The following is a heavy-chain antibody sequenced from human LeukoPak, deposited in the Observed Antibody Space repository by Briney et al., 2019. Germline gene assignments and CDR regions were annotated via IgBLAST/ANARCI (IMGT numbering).Heavy chain of an antibody. CDR2: IKEDGTET. Sequence: GGSLRLSCAASGFMFSGNWMSWVRLAPGKGLEWVANIKEDGTETYYVDSVEGRFTISRDNAKNSLYLQMNSLRVEDTAVYYCAKEGRSLQTYWGQGTLVTVSS. J-gene: IGHJ4*02. CDR3: AKEGRSLQTY. V-gene: IGHV3-7*03. CDR1: GFMFSGNW. D-gene: IGHD5-24*01.